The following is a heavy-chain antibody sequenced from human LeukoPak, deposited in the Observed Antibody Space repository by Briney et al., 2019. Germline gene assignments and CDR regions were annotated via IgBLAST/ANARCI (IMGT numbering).Heavy chain of an antibody. Sequence: GGSLRLSCAASGFTFSSYWMSWVRQAPGKGLEWVANIKQDGSEKYYVDSVKGRFTISRDNGKNSLYMQMNSLRAEDTAVYYCARGLYSSGWYLAFDIWGQGTMVTVSS. J-gene: IGHJ3*02. CDR2: IKQDGSEK. V-gene: IGHV3-7*01. CDR1: GFTFSSYW. CDR3: ARGLYSSGWYLAFDI. D-gene: IGHD6-19*01.